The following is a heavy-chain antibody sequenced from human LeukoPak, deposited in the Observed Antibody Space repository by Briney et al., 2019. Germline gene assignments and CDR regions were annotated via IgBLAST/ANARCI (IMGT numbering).Heavy chain of an antibody. CDR2: ISYDGSNK. J-gene: IGHJ4*02. D-gene: IGHD3-10*01. CDR1: GFTFSSYG. CDR3: AKGGYYYGSGSYF. V-gene: IGHV3-30*18. Sequence: GGSLRLSCAASGFTFSSYGMHWVRQAPGKGLEGVAVISYDGSNKYYADSVKGRFTISRDNSKNTLYLQMNSLRAEDTAVYYCAKGGYYYGSGSYFWGQGTLVTVSS.